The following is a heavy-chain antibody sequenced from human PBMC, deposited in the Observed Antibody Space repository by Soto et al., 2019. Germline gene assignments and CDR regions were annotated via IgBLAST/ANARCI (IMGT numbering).Heavy chain of an antibody. D-gene: IGHD1-26*01. V-gene: IGHV4-4*07. CDR3: ARESGSSRSFDY. CDR2: MYASGTT. CDR1: GGSISNYF. Sequence: SETLSLTCNVSGGSISNYFWSWIRQPAGKGLEWIGRMYASGTTNYDPSLKSRVTMSVDTSKSQFSLNLSSVTAADTAVYYCARESGSSRSFDYCGQGPLVTVSS. J-gene: IGHJ4*02.